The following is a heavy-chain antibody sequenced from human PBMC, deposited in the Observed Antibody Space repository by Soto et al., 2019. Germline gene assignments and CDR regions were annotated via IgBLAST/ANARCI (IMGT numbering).Heavy chain of an antibody. J-gene: IGHJ4*02. CDR2: ISYDGSNK. V-gene: IGHV3-30*18. CDR1: GFSFSNSV. CDR3: AKDRGKIYFDY. Sequence: GGSLRLSCAASGFSFSNSVMHWVRQAPGKGLEWVAFISYDGSNKYYADSVKGRFTISRDNSKNTLYLQMNSLRAEDTAVYYCAKDRGKIYFDYWGQGTLVTVSS.